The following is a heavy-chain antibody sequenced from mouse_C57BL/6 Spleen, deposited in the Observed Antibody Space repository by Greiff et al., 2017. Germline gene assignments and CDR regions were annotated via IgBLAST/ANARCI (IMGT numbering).Heavy chain of an antibody. CDR2: IHPNSGST. D-gene: IGHD2-2*01. Sequence: QVQLKQPGAELVKPGASVKLSCKASGYTFTSYWMHWVKQRPGQGLEWIGMIHPNSGSTNYNEKFKSKATLTVDKSSSTAYMQLSSLTSEDSAVYYCAREGYGYDDGDYWGQGTTLTVSS. CDR1: GYTFTSYW. J-gene: IGHJ2*01. CDR3: AREGYGYDDGDY. V-gene: IGHV1-64*01.